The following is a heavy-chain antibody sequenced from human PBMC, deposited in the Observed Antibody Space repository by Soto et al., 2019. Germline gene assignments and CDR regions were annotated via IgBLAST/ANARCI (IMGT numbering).Heavy chain of an antibody. CDR1: GGSFSGYY. V-gene: IGHV4-34*01. J-gene: IGHJ4*02. D-gene: IGHD1-26*01. CDR3: ASPSGSSLFYFDY. Sequence: SETLSLTCAVYGGSFSGYYWTWIRQPPGTGLEWIGEINHSGSTNYNPSLKSRVTISVDTSKNQFSLKLSSVTAADTAVYYCASPSGSSLFYFDYWGKGTLVTFSS. CDR2: INHSGST.